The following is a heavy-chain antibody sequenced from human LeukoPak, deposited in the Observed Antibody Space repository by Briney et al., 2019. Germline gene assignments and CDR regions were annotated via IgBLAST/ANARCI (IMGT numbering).Heavy chain of an antibody. CDR2: ISSSGSTI. Sequence: WGSLRLSCAASGFTFSSYDMNWVRQAPGKGLEWVSYISSSGSTIYYADSVKGRFTISRDNAKNSLYLQMNSLRAEDTAVYYCAKTSYGSGSYYIRERYFGYWGQGTLVTVSS. CDR3: AKTSYGSGSYYIRERYFGY. V-gene: IGHV3-48*03. D-gene: IGHD3-10*01. CDR1: GFTFSSYD. J-gene: IGHJ4*02.